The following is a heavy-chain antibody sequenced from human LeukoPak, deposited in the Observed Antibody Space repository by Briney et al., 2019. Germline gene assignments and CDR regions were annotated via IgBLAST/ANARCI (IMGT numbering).Heavy chain of an antibody. CDR1: GGSISSGGYY. V-gene: IGHV4-30-2*01. J-gene: IGHJ4*02. CDR3: ASYAYYDFWSGPTKTVNFDY. D-gene: IGHD3-3*01. Sequence: SETLSLTCTVSGGSISSGGYYWSWIRQPPGKGLEWIGYIYHSGSTYYNPSLKSRVTISVDRSKNQFSLKLSSVTAADTAVYYCASYAYYDFWSGPTKTVNFDYWGQGTLVTVSS. CDR2: IYHSGST.